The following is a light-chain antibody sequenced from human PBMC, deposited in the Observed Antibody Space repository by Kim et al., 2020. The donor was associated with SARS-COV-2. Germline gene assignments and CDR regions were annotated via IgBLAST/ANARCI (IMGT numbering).Light chain of an antibody. Sequence: PGERATRSCRASHSVSTNLAWYQQKPGQAPRLLIFGASARATDIPARFSGSGSGTEFTLTISSLQSEDSSVYYCQQYNIWPLTFGGGTKVDIK. CDR1: HSVSTN. V-gene: IGKV3-15*01. CDR2: GAS. CDR3: QQYNIWPLT. J-gene: IGKJ4*01.